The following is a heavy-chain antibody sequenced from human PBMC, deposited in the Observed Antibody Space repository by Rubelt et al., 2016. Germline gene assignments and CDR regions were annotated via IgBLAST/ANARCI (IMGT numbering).Heavy chain of an antibody. D-gene: IGHD6-13*01. J-gene: IGHJ4*02. CDR3: ARGGAAAGTVDY. V-gene: IGHV1-18*01. Sequence: QVQLVQSGAEVKKPGASVKVSCKASGYTFTSYGISWVRQAPGQGLEWMGWISAYNGNTKYSQKFQGRVTITRDKSASTAYMELSSLRSEDTAGYYCARGGAAAGTVDYWGQGTLVTVSS. CDR1: GYTFTSYG. CDR2: ISAYNGNT.